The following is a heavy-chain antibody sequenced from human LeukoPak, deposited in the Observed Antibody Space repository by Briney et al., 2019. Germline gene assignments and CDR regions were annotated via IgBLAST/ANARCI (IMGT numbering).Heavy chain of an antibody. Sequence: SGTLSLTCAVSGGSISSSNWWSWVRQPPGKGLEWIGEIYHSGSTNYNPSLKSRVTMSVDKSKNQFSLKLSSVTAADTAVYYCARGRRSSWYRDAFDIWGQGTMVTVSS. CDR3: ARGRRSSWYRDAFDI. CDR2: IYHSGST. V-gene: IGHV4-4*02. D-gene: IGHD6-13*01. J-gene: IGHJ3*02. CDR1: GGSISSSNW.